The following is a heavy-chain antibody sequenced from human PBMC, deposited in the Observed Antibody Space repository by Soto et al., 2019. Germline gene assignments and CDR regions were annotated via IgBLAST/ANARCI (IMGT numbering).Heavy chain of an antibody. CDR2: IDNSGST. V-gene: IGHV4-59*12. J-gene: IGHJ5*02. D-gene: IGHD5-12*01. Sequence: SETLSLTCTVSGGSISSYFWSWIRQSPEKGLEWIGYIDNSGSTNYNPCLKSRVTISGDTSKNQFSLKLTSVTAADTAVYYCARGYRYSDSRYTGFDPWGQGTLVTVSS. CDR3: ARGYRYSDSRYTGFDP. CDR1: GGSISSYF.